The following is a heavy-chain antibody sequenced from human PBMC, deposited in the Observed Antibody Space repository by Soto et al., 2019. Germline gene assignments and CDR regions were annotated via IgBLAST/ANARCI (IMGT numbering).Heavy chain of an antibody. CDR2: IDWDDDK. D-gene: IGHD6-13*01. CDR1: GFSLSTSGMC. CDR3: ARAVAAAGTYYYYGMDV. V-gene: IGHV2-70*01. J-gene: IGHJ6*02. Sequence: SGPTLVNPTQTLTLTCTFSGFSLSTSGMCVSWIRQPPGKALEWLALIDWDDDKYYSTSLKTRLTISKDTSKNQVVLTMTNMDPVDTATYYCARAVAAAGTYYYYGMDVWGQGTKVTVYS.